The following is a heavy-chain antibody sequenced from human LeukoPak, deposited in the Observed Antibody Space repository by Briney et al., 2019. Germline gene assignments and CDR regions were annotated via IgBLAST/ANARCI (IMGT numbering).Heavy chain of an antibody. D-gene: IGHD6-13*01. CDR2: ISSSGSTI. V-gene: IGHV3-48*03. CDR1: GFTFSSYE. J-gene: IGHJ4*02. CDR3: ARRAAAGTSHRMATDY. Sequence: GGSLRLSCAASGFTFSSYEMNWVRQAPGKGLEWVSYISSSGSTIYYADSVKGRFTISRDNAKNSLYLQMNSLRAEDTAVYYCARRAAAGTSHRMATDYWGQGTLVTVSS.